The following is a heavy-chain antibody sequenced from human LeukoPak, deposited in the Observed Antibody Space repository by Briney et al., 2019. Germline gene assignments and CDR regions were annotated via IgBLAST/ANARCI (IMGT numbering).Heavy chain of an antibody. Sequence: PSETLSLTCTVSGGSISNSSYYWGWIRQPPGKGLEWIGNIYYNGRTYYSPSLKSRGTISVDTSNNQFSLKLSSVTAADTAVYYCARITDRTIFGEIMHGFDIWGQGTPVTVSS. CDR3: ARITDRTIFGEIMHGFDI. J-gene: IGHJ3*02. CDR1: GGSISNSSYY. CDR2: IYYNGRT. V-gene: IGHV4-39*01. D-gene: IGHD3-3*01.